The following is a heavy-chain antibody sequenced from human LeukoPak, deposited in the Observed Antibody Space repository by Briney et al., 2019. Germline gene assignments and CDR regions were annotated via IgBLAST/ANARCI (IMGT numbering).Heavy chain of an antibody. CDR1: GFYFRSFN. CDR3: ARVRHSSGDY. CDR2: ISSSSSYI. J-gene: IGHJ4*02. D-gene: IGHD6-19*01. V-gene: IGHV3-21*01. Sequence: GGSLRLSCAASGFYFRSFNMNWVRQAPGKGLEWVSSISSSSSYIDYADSVRGRFTISRDNSKNTLYLQMNSLRAEDTAVYYCARVRHSSGDYWGQGTLVTVSP.